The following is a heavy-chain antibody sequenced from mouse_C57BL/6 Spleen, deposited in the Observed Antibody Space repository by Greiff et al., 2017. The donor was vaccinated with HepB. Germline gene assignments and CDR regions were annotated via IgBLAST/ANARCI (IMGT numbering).Heavy chain of an antibody. D-gene: IGHD1-1*01. CDR3: ARPLYGSSYDYAMDY. V-gene: IGHV1-80*01. CDR2: IYPGDGDT. J-gene: IGHJ4*01. CDR1: GYAFSSYW. Sequence: QVQLQQSGAELVKPGASVKISCKASGYAFSSYWMNWVKQRPGKGLEWIGQIYPGDGDTNYNGKFKGKATLTADKSSSTAYMQLSSLTSEDSAVYFCARPLYGSSYDYAMDYWGQGTSVTVSS.